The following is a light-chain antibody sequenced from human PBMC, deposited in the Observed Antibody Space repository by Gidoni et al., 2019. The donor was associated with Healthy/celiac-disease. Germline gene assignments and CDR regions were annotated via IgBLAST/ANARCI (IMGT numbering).Light chain of an antibody. Sequence: QSVLTQPPSASGTPGQRVTISCSGSSSNIGSNTVNWYQQPPGTAPKLLIYSNNQRPSGVPDRFSGSKSGTSASLAISVLQSEDEADYYCAAWDDSLNGYVFGTGTKVTVL. CDR1: SSNIGSNT. V-gene: IGLV1-44*01. J-gene: IGLJ1*01. CDR2: SNN. CDR3: AAWDDSLNGYV.